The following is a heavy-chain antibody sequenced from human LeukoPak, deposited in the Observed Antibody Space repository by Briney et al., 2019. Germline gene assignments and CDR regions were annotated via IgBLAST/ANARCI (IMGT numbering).Heavy chain of an antibody. D-gene: IGHD3-3*01. CDR3: ARERDDYYFDY. CDR1: GFTFSGYE. J-gene: IGHJ4*02. Sequence: PWGSLRLSCAASGFTFSGYEMNWVRQAPGKGLEWVSYISRSGTIISYADSVRGRLTISRDNAKNSLYLQMNSLRAEDTAVYYCARERDDYYFDYWGQGALVTVSS. V-gene: IGHV3-48*03. CDR2: ISRSGTII.